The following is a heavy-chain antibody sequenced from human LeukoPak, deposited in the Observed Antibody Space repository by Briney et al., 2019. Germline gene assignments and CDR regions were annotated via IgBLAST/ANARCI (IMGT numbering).Heavy chain of an antibody. CDR1: GFTFSDYN. D-gene: IGHD3-9*01. CDR2: ITNGGSTI. CDR3: ARSIGLTGGGVDV. V-gene: IGHV3-11*01. Sequence: GGSLRLSCAASGFTFSDYNMNWVRQAPGKGLKWVSYITNGGSTIHHADSVKGRFTISRDNAKKTLYLQMNSLRAEDTAVYYCARSIGLTGGGVDVWGQGTTVTVSS. J-gene: IGHJ6*02.